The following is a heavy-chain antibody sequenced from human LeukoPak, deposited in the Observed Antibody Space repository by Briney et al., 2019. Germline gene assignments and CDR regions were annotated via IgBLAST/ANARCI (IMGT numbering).Heavy chain of an antibody. Sequence: PGGSLRLSCVVSGFTFSSYAMSWVRQAPGKGLEWVSGVSASGKTIYYADSVKGRFSISRDSSQNILYLQMNSLRAEDTAVYYCAKDSDIVVAIGAHWGQGTLVTVSS. J-gene: IGHJ4*02. CDR1: GFTFSSYA. CDR3: AKDSDIVVAIGAH. CDR2: VSASGKTI. D-gene: IGHD2-15*01. V-gene: IGHV3-23*01.